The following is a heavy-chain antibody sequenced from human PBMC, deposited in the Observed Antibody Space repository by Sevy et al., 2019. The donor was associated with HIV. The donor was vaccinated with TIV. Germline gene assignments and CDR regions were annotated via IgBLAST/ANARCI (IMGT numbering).Heavy chain of an antibody. Sequence: GGSLRLSCAASGFTFSDYYMNWICQAPGKGLEWVSFISDTGSSIYYAGSVKGRFTISRDNAKNSLYLQMNSLRAEDTAVYYCARASYRSGWYDYWGQGTLVTVSS. CDR2: ISDTGSSI. J-gene: IGHJ4*02. D-gene: IGHD6-19*01. V-gene: IGHV3-11*01. CDR3: ARASYRSGWYDY. CDR1: GFTFSDYY.